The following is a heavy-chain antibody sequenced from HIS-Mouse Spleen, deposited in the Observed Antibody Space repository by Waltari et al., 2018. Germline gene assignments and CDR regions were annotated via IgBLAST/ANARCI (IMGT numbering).Heavy chain of an antibody. CDR1: GGSISSSSYY. CDR3: AREIPYSSSWYDWYFDL. CDR2: IYYGGIT. Sequence: QLQLQESGPGLVKPSETLSLTCTVSGGSISSSSYYLGWIRQPPGKGLEWIGRIYYGGITYYNPSLKSRVTISVDTSKNQFSLKLSSVTAADTAVYYCAREIPYSSSWYDWYFDLWGRGTLVTVSS. V-gene: IGHV4-39*07. D-gene: IGHD6-13*01. J-gene: IGHJ2*01.